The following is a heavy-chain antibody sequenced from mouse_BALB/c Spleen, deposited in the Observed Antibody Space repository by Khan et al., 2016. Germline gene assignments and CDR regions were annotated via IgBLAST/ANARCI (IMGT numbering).Heavy chain of an antibody. CDR1: GFSIIAYG. Sequence: QVQLKQSGPGLVAPSQSLSITCTVSGFSIIAYGVNWVRQPPGKGMEWLGMIWGDGSTEYNSAHKSRLNITKDNSKSQVFLKMNSLQTDETAKYYCARDGWGYYAMDYWGQGTSVTVSS. V-gene: IGHV2-6-7*01. D-gene: IGHD2-2*01. CDR2: IWGDGST. CDR3: ARDGWGYYAMDY. J-gene: IGHJ4*01.